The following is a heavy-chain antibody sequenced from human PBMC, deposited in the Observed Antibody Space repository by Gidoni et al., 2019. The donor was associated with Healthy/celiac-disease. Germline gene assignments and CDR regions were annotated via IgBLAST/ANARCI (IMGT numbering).Heavy chain of an antibody. CDR2: INHSGST. V-gene: IGHV4-34*01. CDR1: GGSFSGYY. Sequence: QVQLQQWGAGLLKPSETLSLTCAVYGGSFSGYYWSWIRQPPGKGLEWIGEINHSGSTNYNPSLKSRVTISVDTSKNQFSLKLSSVTAADTAVYYCARGLGPLARLFFDYWGQGTLVTVSS. CDR3: ARGLGPLARLFFDY. J-gene: IGHJ4*02. D-gene: IGHD6-25*01.